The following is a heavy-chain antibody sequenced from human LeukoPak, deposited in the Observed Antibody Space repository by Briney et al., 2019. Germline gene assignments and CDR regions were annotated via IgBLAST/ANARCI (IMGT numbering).Heavy chain of an antibody. D-gene: IGHD3-10*01. Sequence: SVKVSCKASGGTFSSYAISWVRQAPGQGLEWMGGIIPIFGTANYAQKFQGRVTITADESTSTAYMELSSLRSEDTAVYYCAREAGAGSDDAFDIWGQETMDTVSS. CDR2: IIPIFGTA. J-gene: IGHJ3*02. V-gene: IGHV1-69*13. CDR3: AREAGAGSDDAFDI. CDR1: GGTFSSYA.